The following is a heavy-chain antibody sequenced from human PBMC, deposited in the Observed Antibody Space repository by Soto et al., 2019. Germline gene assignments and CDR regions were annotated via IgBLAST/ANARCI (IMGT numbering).Heavy chain of an antibody. V-gene: IGHV3-23*01. CDR2: ISPSGGRT. Sequence: EVQLLESGGGLVQPGGSLRLYCAASGFTFDSYTMSWVRQAPGKGLEWVSAISPSGGRTYYADSVKGRLTISRDNSKNTLYLQMNSLRADDAAVYYCAKEYSTNWNVRRSDYWGQGTLVTVSS. J-gene: IGHJ4*02. CDR1: GFTFDSYT. D-gene: IGHD2-2*01. CDR3: AKEYSTNWNVRRSDY.